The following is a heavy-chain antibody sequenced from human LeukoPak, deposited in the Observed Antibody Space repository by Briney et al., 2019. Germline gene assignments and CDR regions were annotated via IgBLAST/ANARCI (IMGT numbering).Heavy chain of an antibody. CDR2: ISSSGSTI. CDR3: VSMADSSGYFDI. D-gene: IGHD3-22*01. J-gene: IGHJ3*02. CDR1: GFTFSDYF. Sequence: PGRSLRLSCAASGFTFSDYFMSWIRQAPGKGLEWVSYISSSGSTIYYADSVKGRFTISRDNSKNTLYLQMNSLRAEDTAVYYCVSMADSSGYFDIWGQGTMVTVSS. V-gene: IGHV3-11*04.